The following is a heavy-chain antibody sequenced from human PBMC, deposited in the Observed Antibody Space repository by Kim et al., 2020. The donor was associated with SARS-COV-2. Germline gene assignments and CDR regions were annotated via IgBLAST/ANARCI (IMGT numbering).Heavy chain of an antibody. CDR3: ARDRSGSYLFYYYYGMDV. J-gene: IGHJ6*02. D-gene: IGHD1-26*01. CDR1: GGTFSSYA. Sequence: SVKVSCKASGGTFSSYAISWVRQAPGQGLEWMGGIIPIFGTANYAQKFQGRVTITADESTSTAYMELSSLRSEDTAVYYCARDRSGSYLFYYYYGMDVWGQGTTVTVSS. V-gene: IGHV1-69*13. CDR2: IIPIFGTA.